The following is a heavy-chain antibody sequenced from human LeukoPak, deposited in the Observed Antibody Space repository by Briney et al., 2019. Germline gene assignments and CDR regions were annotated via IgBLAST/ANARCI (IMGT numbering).Heavy chain of an antibody. D-gene: IGHD3-10*01. CDR3: ARAYGSGTSYHPDY. V-gene: IGHV1-2*02. Sequence: ASVKVSCKTSGYTFTRYHLYWVRQAPGQGLEWMGWINPNSGDTNSSQKLQDRVTLTRDTSISTAYMELSSLTSDDTAVYYCARAYGSGTSYHPDYWGQGTLVTVSS. CDR1: GYTFTRYH. J-gene: IGHJ4*02. CDR2: INPNSGDT.